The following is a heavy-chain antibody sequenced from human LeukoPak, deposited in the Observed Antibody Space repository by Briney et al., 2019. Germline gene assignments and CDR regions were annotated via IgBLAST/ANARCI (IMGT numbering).Heavy chain of an antibody. CDR1: GFTFINSA. V-gene: IGHV1-58*02. CDR3: AAAPIEMQQRGFDY. D-gene: IGHD5-24*01. Sequence: SVKVSCKASGFTFINSAMQWVRQARGQRLEWIGWIVVASGNTKYAQKFQERVTITRDMSTSTAYMELSSLRPEDTALYYCAAAPIEMQQRGFDYWGQGSLVTVSS. J-gene: IGHJ4*02. CDR2: IVVASGNT.